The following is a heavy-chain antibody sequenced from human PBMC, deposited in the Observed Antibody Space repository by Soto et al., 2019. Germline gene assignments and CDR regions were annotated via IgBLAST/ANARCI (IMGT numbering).Heavy chain of an antibody. J-gene: IGHJ5*02. V-gene: IGHV4-59*01. CDR2: IYYSGST. CDR3: ARVGYYDSSGYYPNWFDP. Sequence: SETLSLTCAVYGGSISSYYWSWIRQPPGKGLEWIGYIYYSGSTNYNPSLKGRVTISVDTSKNQFSLKLSSMTAADTAVYYCARVGYYDSSGYYPNWFDPWGQGALVTVSS. D-gene: IGHD3-22*01. CDR1: GGSISSYY.